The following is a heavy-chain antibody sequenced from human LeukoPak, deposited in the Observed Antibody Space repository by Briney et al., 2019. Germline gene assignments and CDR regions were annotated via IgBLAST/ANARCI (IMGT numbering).Heavy chain of an antibody. V-gene: IGHV3-23*01. J-gene: IGHJ4*02. CDR1: GFTFSSYA. Sequence: GGSLRLSCAASGFTFSSYAMSWVRQAPGKGLEWVSAISGSGGSTYYADSVRGRFTISRDNSKNTLYLQMNSLRAEDTAVYYCAKVGPDYDILTGYFDYWGQGTLVTVSS. CDR2: ISGSGGST. CDR3: AKVGPDYDILTGYFDY. D-gene: IGHD3-9*01.